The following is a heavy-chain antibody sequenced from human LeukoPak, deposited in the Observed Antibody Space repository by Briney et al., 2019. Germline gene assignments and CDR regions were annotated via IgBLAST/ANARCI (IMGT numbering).Heavy chain of an antibody. Sequence: GGSLRLSCAASGFTFSSYSMAWVRQAPGRGLEWVSSISSSSDFIYYADSVQGRFTISRDNAKNSLYLQMNSLRAGHTAVYYCTRGGESAAGTFDYWGQGTLVTVSS. CDR3: TRGGESAAGTFDY. CDR1: GFTFSSYS. J-gene: IGHJ4*02. V-gene: IGHV3-21*01. D-gene: IGHD6-13*01. CDR2: ISSSSDFI.